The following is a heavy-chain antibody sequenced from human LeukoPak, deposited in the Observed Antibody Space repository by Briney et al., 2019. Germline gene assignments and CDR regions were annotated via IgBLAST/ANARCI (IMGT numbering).Heavy chain of an antibody. CDR3: ATQLSPGDAFDY. J-gene: IGHJ4*02. CDR2: FDPEDGET. CDR1: GYTLTELS. V-gene: IGHV1-24*01. Sequence: ASVKVSCTVSGYTLTELSMHWVRQAPGKGLEWMGGFDPEDGETIYAQKFQGRVTMTEDTSTDTAYMELSSLRSEDTAVYYCATQLSPGDAFDYWGQGTLVTVSS. D-gene: IGHD2-21*02.